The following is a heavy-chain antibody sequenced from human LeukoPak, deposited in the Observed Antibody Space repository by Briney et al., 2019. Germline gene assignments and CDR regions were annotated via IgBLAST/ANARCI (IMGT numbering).Heavy chain of an antibody. CDR2: INPNSGGT. J-gene: IGHJ6*02. V-gene: IGHV1-2*02. CDR3: ASVEGVYCSSTSCYRHYYYGMDV. Sequence: GASVKVSCKASGYTFTGYYMHWVRQAPGQGLEWMGWINPNSGGTNYAQKFQGRVTMTRDTSISTAYMELSRLRSDDTAVYYCASVEGVYCSSTSCYRHYYYGMDVWGQGTTVTVSS. CDR1: GYTFTGYY. D-gene: IGHD2-2*01.